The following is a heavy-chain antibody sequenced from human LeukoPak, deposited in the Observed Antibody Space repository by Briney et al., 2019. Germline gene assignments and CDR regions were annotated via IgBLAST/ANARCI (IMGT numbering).Heavy chain of an antibody. CDR1: GGSINSYY. CDR3: GAESERWLVRS. V-gene: IGHV4-59*01. D-gene: IGHD6-19*01. Sequence: PSETLSLTCTVSGGSINSYYWSWIRQPPGKGLEWIGYIYNSGSTNYNPSLKSRVTISIDTSKNQFSLKLSSVTAADTAVYYCGAESERWLVRSWGQGTLVTVSS. J-gene: IGHJ4*02. CDR2: IYNSGST.